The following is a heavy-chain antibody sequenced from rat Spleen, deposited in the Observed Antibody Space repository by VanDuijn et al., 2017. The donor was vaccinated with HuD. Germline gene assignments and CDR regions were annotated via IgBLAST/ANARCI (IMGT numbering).Heavy chain of an antibody. CDR1: GFTFSNYD. CDR3: ARTLNSGYCVMDA. V-gene: IGHV5-29*01. CDR2: ISYDGRST. Sequence: EVQLVESGGGLVQPGRSLKLPCAASGFTFSNYDMAWVRQAPTKGLEWVASISYDGRSTYYRDSVKGRFSISRDNARSTLSLQMNNLRSEDTAMYYCARTLNSGYCVMDAWGQGASVTVSS. D-gene: IGHD4-3*01. J-gene: IGHJ4*01.